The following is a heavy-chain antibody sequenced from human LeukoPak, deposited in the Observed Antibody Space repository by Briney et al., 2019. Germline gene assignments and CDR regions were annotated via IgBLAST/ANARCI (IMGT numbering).Heavy chain of an antibody. V-gene: IGHV3-23*01. Sequence: GGSLRLSSAASGFTFSSYAMSWVRQAPGKGLEWASAISGSGGSTYYADSVKGRFTISRDNSKNTLYLQINSLRAEDTAVYYCAKRATSSTIFYYLDDWGQGTLVTVSS. J-gene: IGHJ4*02. CDR2: ISGSGGST. CDR1: GFTFSSYA. CDR3: AKRATSSTIFYYLDD. D-gene: IGHD3-10*02.